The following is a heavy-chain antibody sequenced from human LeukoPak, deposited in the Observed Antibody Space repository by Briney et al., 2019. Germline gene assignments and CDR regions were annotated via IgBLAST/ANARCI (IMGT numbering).Heavy chain of an antibody. V-gene: IGHV4-59*01. CDR2: IYSSGST. J-gene: IGHJ4*02. CDR3: ATGTEAGLAD. Sequence: PSETLSLTCTVSGASMRSYYWTWIRQPPGKGLEWIGYIYSSGSTNSNPSLKSRVTISVDTSKDQFSLNLRSVTAADTAVYYCATGTEAGLADWGQGTLVTVSS. CDR1: GASMRSYY.